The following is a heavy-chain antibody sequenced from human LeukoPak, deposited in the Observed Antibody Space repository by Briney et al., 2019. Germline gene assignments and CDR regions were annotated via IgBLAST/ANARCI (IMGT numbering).Heavy chain of an antibody. Sequence: SQTLSLTCAISGDSVSSNSAAWNWLRQSPSRGLEWLGRTYYRSTWYYDYELSVKSRITINPDTSKNQFSLQLNSVTPEDTALYYCARVRGPMNAWANAFDIWGQGTMVTVSS. CDR3: ARVRGPMNAWANAFDI. J-gene: IGHJ3*02. CDR1: GDSVSSNSAA. CDR2: TYYRSTWYY. V-gene: IGHV6-1*01. D-gene: IGHD1-1*01.